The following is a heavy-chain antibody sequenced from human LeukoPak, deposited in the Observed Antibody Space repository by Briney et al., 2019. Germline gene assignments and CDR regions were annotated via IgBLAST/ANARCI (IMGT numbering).Heavy chain of an antibody. D-gene: IGHD6-13*01. V-gene: IGHV3-23*01. CDR1: GFTFSSYA. Sequence: GGSLRLSCAASGFTFSSYAMSWVRQAPGKGLEWVSAISGSGGSTYYADSVKGRFTISRDNSKNTLYLQMNSLRAEDTAVYYWAQRGRGAAAAFDYWGQGTLVTVSS. J-gene: IGHJ4*02. CDR2: ISGSGGST. CDR3: AQRGRGAAAAFDY.